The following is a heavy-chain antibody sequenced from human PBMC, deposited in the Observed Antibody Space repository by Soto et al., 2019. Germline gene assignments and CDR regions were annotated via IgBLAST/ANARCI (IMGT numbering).Heavy chain of an antibody. CDR3: AREYSSTFDY. V-gene: IGHV6-1*01. CDR1: GGSVSSGSYY. CDR2: TYYRSKWYN. Sequence: SETLSLTCTVSGGSVSSGSYYWSWIRQSPSRGLEWLGRTYYRSKWYNDYAESVKSRITINPDTSKNQFSLQLNSVTPEDTAVYYCAREYSSTFDYWGQGTLVTSPQ. J-gene: IGHJ4*02. D-gene: IGHD6-19*01.